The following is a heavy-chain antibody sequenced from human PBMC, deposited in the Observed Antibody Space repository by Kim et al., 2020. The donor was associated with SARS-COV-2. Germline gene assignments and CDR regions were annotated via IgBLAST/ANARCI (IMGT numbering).Heavy chain of an antibody. CDR2: MYYSGST. CDR3: ARLVTGVHWFDP. CDR1: GGSISSSSYY. D-gene: IGHD1-1*01. J-gene: IGHJ5*02. Sequence: SETLSLTCTVSGGSISSSSYYWGWIRQPPGKGLEWIGSMYYSGSTYYNPSLKSRVTISVDTSKNQLSLKLTSVSAADTAVYYCARLVTGVHWFDPWSQGTLVTVSS. V-gene: IGHV4-39*01.